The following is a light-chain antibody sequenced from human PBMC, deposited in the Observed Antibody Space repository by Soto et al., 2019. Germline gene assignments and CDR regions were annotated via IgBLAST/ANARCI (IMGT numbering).Light chain of an antibody. Sequence: VLTQSPGILSLSPGERATLSCRASQSVSSNLAWYQQKPGQAPRLLIYGASTRATGIPARFSGSGSGTEFTLTISSLQSEDFAVYYCQQYNNWPPTWTFGQGTKVDIK. CDR3: QQYNNWPPTWT. CDR1: QSVSSN. CDR2: GAS. J-gene: IGKJ1*01. V-gene: IGKV3-15*01.